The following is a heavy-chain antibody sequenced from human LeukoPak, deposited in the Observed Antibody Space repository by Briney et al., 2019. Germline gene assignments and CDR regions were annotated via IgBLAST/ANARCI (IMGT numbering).Heavy chain of an antibody. Sequence: SVKVSCKASGGTFSSYAISWVRQAPGQGLEWMGGIIPIFGTVNYAQKFQGRVTITTDESTSTAYMELSSLRSEDTAVYYCARTLYSNQFDYYYYYYMDVWGKGTTVTVSS. D-gene: IGHD4-11*01. CDR2: IIPIFGTV. V-gene: IGHV1-69*05. CDR3: ARTLYSNQFDYYYYYYMDV. CDR1: GGTFSSYA. J-gene: IGHJ6*03.